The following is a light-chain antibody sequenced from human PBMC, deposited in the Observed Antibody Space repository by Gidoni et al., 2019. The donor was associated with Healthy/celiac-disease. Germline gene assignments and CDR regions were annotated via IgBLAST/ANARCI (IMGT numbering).Light chain of an antibody. Sequence: DIVMTQSPLSLPVTPGAPASIACRSSQSLRHSNGYNYLDWYLQKPGQSPQLLIYLGSNRASGVPDRFSGSESGTDFTLKISRVEAEDVGVYYCMQVLQTPFTCXPXTKVDIK. CDR1: QSLRHSNGYNY. V-gene: IGKV2-28*01. J-gene: IGKJ3*01. CDR3: MQVLQTPFT. CDR2: LGS.